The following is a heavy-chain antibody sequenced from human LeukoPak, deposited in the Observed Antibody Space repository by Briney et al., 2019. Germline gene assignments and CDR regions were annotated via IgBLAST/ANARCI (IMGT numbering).Heavy chain of an antibody. Sequence: PSHTLSLTCTVSGDSISSGGSISSYSWSWIRQPPGKGLEWIGYVYQRGSTYHNPSLKSRVTILVDRSKNQFSLKLSSVAAADTAVYYCAGTHRWPASGFDYWGQGTLVTVSS. CDR1: GDSISSGGSISSYS. V-gene: IGHV4-30-2*01. J-gene: IGHJ4*02. D-gene: IGHD5-24*01. CDR2: VYQRGST. CDR3: AGTHRWPASGFDY.